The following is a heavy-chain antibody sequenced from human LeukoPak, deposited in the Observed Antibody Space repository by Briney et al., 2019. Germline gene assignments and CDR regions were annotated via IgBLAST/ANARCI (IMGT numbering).Heavy chain of an antibody. V-gene: IGHV4-59*01. CDR3: ARQTYYASGSYSFLDY. CDR2: IYYSGST. CDR1: GGYISSYY. J-gene: IGHJ4*02. Sequence: SETLSLTCTVSGGYISSYYWICLPQPPGKGLEWIGYIYYSGSTNYNPSLKSRVTMSLDTSKNQFSLKLSSVTAADTAVYYCARQTYYASGSYSFLDYWGQGTLVTVSS. D-gene: IGHD3-10*01.